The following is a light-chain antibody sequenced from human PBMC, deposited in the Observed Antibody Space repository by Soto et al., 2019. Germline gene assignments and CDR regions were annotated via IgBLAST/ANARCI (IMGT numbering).Light chain of an antibody. CDR3: QHYNTYPWT. J-gene: IGKJ1*01. Sequence: DIQMTQSPSILSPSVGDRVTITCRASQSISSWLAWYQQKPGKAPNLLIHKASHLESGVPSRFSGSGSGTEFTLTISSLQPGDFAHYYCQHYNTYPWTFGQGTKVQIK. V-gene: IGKV1-5*03. CDR2: KAS. CDR1: QSISSW.